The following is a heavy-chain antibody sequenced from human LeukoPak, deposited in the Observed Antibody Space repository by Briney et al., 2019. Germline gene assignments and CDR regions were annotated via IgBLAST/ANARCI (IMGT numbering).Heavy chain of an antibody. J-gene: IGHJ4*02. Sequence: GGSLRLSCAASGFTFSSYWMSWVRQAPGKGPQWMTVISNDGNTKYYADSVKGRFTISRDNSKSTLYLQINSLSAEDTAVYYCARAMVRGIPFDYWGQGTLVTVSS. D-gene: IGHD3-10*01. CDR3: ARAMVRGIPFDY. V-gene: IGHV3-30-3*01. CDR1: GFTFSSYW. CDR2: ISNDGNTK.